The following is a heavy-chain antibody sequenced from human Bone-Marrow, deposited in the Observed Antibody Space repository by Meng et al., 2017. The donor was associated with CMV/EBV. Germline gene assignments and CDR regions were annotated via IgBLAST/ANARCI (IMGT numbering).Heavy chain of an antibody. CDR1: GGSISSGDYY. CDR3: ARDIDPYSSSWAFDY. V-gene: IGHV4-30-4*08. CDR2: IYYSGST. J-gene: IGHJ4*02. Sequence: SETLSLTCTVSGGSISSGDYYWSWIRQPPGKGLEWIGYIYYSGSTYYNPSLKSRVTISVDTSKNQFSLKLSSVTAADTAVYYCARDIDPYSSSWAFDYWGQGTLVTVSS. D-gene: IGHD6-13*01.